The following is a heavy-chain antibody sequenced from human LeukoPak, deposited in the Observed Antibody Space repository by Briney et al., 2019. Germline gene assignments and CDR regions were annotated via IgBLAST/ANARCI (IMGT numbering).Heavy chain of an antibody. V-gene: IGHV5-51*01. CDR2: IYPGYSDA. Sequence: GESLKISCKISGYKLTNNWIGWVRQVPGKGLEWMGLIYPGYSDAKYSPSFQGQVTLSVDASISTAYLQWSSLKASDTAMYYCARQPLVEEYYFDYWGRGTLVTVSS. CDR3: ARQPLVEEYYFDY. CDR1: GYKLTNNW. J-gene: IGHJ4*02. D-gene: IGHD2-2*01.